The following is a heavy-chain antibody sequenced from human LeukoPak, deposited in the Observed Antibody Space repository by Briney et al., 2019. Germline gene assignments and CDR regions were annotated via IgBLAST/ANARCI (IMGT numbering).Heavy chain of an antibody. J-gene: IGHJ4*02. V-gene: IGHV3-30*14. D-gene: IGHD5-18*01. Sequence: PGGSLRLSCAASEFAFSSFALHWVRQAPGKGLEWVAVISYDGSNKNYADSVKGRFTISRDNSKNTLYLQMNSLRAEDTAVYYCAGGYSYGLIDYWGQGTLVTVSS. CDR3: AGGYSYGLIDY. CDR2: ISYDGSNK. CDR1: EFAFSSFA.